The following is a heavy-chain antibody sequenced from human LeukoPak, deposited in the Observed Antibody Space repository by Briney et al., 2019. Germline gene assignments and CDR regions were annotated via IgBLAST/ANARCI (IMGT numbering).Heavy chain of an antibody. V-gene: IGHV3-33*08. D-gene: IGHD5-24*01. CDR3: ARDGRWLGIDY. CDR1: GFTFSSYA. J-gene: IGHJ4*02. Sequence: GGSLRLSCAASGFTFSSYAMHWVRQAPGKGLGWVAVIWYDGSNKYYADSVKGRFTISRDNSKNTLYLQMNSLRAEDTAVYYCARDGRWLGIDYWGQGTLVTVSS. CDR2: IWYDGSNK.